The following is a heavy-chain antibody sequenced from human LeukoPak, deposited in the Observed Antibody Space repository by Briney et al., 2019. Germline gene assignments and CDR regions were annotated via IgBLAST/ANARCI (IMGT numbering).Heavy chain of an antibody. CDR2: ISGSGGTT. J-gene: IGHJ1*01. CDR1: GFMFSTYA. V-gene: IGHV3-23*01. CDR3: VKNWRVTGPD. Sequence: PGGSLRLSCAASGFMFSTYAMSWVRQAPGKGLEWVSAISGSGGTTYYAGSVKGRYTISRDNSKNTLYLQMNSLRAEDTAVYYCVKNWRVTGPDWGQGTLVTVSS. D-gene: IGHD1-1*01.